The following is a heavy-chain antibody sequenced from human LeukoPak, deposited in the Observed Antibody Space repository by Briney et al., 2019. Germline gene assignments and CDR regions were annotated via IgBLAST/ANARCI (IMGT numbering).Heavy chain of an antibody. CDR3: VRVSGYCSERVCRFDY. CDR2: INHSGDT. Sequence: SETLSLTCTVSGGSINSYYWSWIRQPPGKGLEWIGEINHSGDTNYNPSLKSRVTISVDTSKNQFSLKLNSVTAADTAVYYRVRVSGYCSERVCRFDYWGQGTLVTVSS. D-gene: IGHD2-15*01. CDR1: GGSINSYY. J-gene: IGHJ4*02. V-gene: IGHV4-34*01.